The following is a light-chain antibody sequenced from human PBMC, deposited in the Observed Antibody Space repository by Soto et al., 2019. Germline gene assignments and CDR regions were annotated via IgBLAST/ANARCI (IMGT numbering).Light chain of an antibody. CDR1: QGVASRY. CDR3: QQDGSSPQT. Sequence: EIGLTQSPGTLSLSPGERATLSCRASQGVASRYLAWYQQKPGQAPRLLIYHASSRATGIPDRFSGSGSGTDLTLNITRREPEDFAVYFCQQDGSSPQTFGQGTKVEIK. CDR2: HAS. J-gene: IGKJ1*01. V-gene: IGKV3-20*01.